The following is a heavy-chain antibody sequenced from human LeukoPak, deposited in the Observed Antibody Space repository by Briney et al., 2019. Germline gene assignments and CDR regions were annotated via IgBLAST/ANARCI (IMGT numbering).Heavy chain of an antibody. Sequence: SETLSLTCSVSGVSISSSDYYWGWIRQPPGKGPEWIGEINHSGSTNYNPSLKSRVTISVDTSKNQFSLKLSSVTAADTAVYYCARGRRSSLIYWGQGTLVTVSS. J-gene: IGHJ4*02. CDR3: ARGRRSSLIY. CDR1: GVSISSSDYY. D-gene: IGHD6-6*01. V-gene: IGHV4-39*07. CDR2: INHSGST.